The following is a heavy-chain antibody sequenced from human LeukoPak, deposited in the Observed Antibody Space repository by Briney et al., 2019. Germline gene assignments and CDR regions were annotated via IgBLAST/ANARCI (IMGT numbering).Heavy chain of an antibody. CDR3: ATRYCSGGSCPEQYSYYYGMDV. D-gene: IGHD2-15*01. Sequence: ASVKVSCKASGYTFTSYYMHWVRQAPGQGLEWMGIINPSGGSTSYAQKFQGRVTMTRDTSTSTVYMELSSLRSEDTAVYYCATRYCSGGSCPEQYSYYYGMDVWGQGTTVTVSS. CDR1: GYTFTSYY. V-gene: IGHV1-46*01. CDR2: INPSGGST. J-gene: IGHJ6*02.